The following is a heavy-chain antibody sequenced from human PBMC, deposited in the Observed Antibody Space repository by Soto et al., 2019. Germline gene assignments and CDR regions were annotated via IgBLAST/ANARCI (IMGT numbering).Heavy chain of an antibody. J-gene: IGHJ1*01. Sequence: ASVKVSWKGSGYTITELSMHWVRQAPGKGLEWMGGFDPEDGETIYAQKFQGRVTMTEDTSTDTAYMELSSLRSEDTAVYYCATDPREYYYVRRRTKYTQHSGPSTLGTVSS. V-gene: IGHV1-24*01. CDR1: GYTITELS. CDR3: ATDPREYYYVRRRTKYTQH. D-gene: IGHD3-10*02. CDR2: FDPEDGET.